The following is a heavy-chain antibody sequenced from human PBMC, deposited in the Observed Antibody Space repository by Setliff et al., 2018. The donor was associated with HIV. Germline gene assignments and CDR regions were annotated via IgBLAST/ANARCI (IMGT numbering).Heavy chain of an antibody. V-gene: IGHV4-4*07. Sequence: PSETLSLTCTVSGGSISSYYWSWIRQPAGKGLEWIGRIYSSGSTDYNPFLKSRVTMSVDTSKNQLSLKLTSMTAADTAVYYCARLGGYSGYGFYYYYYYMDVWGKGTTVTVSS. CDR3: ARLGGYSGYGFYYYYYYMDV. J-gene: IGHJ6*03. CDR2: IYSSGST. CDR1: GGSISSYY. D-gene: IGHD5-12*01.